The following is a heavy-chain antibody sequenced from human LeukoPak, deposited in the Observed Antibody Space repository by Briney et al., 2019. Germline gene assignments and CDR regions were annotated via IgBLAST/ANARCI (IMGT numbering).Heavy chain of an antibody. D-gene: IGHD6-19*01. V-gene: IGHV1-3*01. CDR2: INAYNGDT. CDR3: ARGSSSDWPLEY. CDR1: GYTFINYA. Sequence: VASVKVSCKASGYTFINYAIHWVRQAPGQRLEWMGWINAYNGDTEYSQKFQGRVTITRDTSASKAYMELSTLRSEDTAVYYCARGSSSDWPLEYWGRGILVTVSS. J-gene: IGHJ4*02.